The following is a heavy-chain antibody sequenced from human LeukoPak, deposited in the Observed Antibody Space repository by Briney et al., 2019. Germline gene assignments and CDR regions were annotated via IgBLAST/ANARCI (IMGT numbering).Heavy chain of an antibody. V-gene: IGHV4-61*06. Sequence: GYIYYTGTTNYNPSLKSRVTISVDRSNNQFSLKLSSVTAADTAVYYCARALYQSLPYFDYWGQRTLVTVSS. CDR2: IYYTGTT. J-gene: IGHJ4*02. D-gene: IGHD2-2*01. CDR3: ARALYQSLPYFDY.